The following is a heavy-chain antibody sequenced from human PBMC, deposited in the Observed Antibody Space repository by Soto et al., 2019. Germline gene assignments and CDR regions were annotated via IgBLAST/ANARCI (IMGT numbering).Heavy chain of an antibody. J-gene: IGHJ5*02. CDR3: ARDRLANWFDT. D-gene: IGHD3-9*01. Sequence: SETLSLTCTVSGGSISSYYWSWIRQPPGKGLEWIGYIYYSGSTNYNPSLKSRVTISVDTSKNQFSLKLSSVTAADTAVYYCARDRLANWFDTWGQGTLVTVSS. V-gene: IGHV4-59*01. CDR2: IYYSGST. CDR1: GGSISSYY.